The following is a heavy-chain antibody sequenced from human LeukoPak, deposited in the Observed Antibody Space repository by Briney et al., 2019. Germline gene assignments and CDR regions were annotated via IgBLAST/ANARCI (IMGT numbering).Heavy chain of an antibody. CDR3: AREGYCSGGSCYSFDS. CDR1: GGSISTYY. Sequence: SETLSLTCTVSGGSISTYYWTWIRQPPGKGLEWIGYIYNSGNTNYNPSLKSRVTISVDTSKNQFSLKLSSVTAADTAVYYCAREGYCSGGSCYSFDSWGQGTLVTVSS. D-gene: IGHD2-15*01. CDR2: IYNSGNT. J-gene: IGHJ4*02. V-gene: IGHV4-59*01.